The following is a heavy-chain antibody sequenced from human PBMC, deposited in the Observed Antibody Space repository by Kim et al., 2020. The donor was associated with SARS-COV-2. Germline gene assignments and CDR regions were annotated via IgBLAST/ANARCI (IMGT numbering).Heavy chain of an antibody. J-gene: IGHJ5*02. CDR3: ARDLWAYYYGSGMFDP. CDR1: GYTFTSYG. D-gene: IGHD3-10*01. CDR2: ISAYNGNT. Sequence: ASVKVSCKASGYTFTSYGISWVRQAPGQGLEWMGWISAYNGNTNYAQKLQGRVTMTTDTSTSTAYMELRSLRSDDTAVYYCARDLWAYYYGSGMFDPWGQGTLVTVSS. V-gene: IGHV1-18*01.